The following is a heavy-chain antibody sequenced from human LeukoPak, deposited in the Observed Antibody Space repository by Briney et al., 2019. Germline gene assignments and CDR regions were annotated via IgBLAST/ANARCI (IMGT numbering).Heavy chain of an antibody. J-gene: IGHJ6*02. CDR2: INPNSGGT. V-gene: IGHV1-2*02. CDR3: ARVDRARAITIFGVDYPAGMDV. Sequence: ASVKVSCKASGYTFTGYYMHWVRQAPGQGLEWMGWINPNSGGTNYAQKFQGRVTMTRDTSISTAYTELSRLRSDDTAVYYCARVDRARAITIFGVDYPAGMDVWGQGTTVTVSS. CDR1: GYTFTGYY. D-gene: IGHD3-3*01.